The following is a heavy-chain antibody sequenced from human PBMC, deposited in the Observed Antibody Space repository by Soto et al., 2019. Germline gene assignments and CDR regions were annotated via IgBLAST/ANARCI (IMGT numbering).Heavy chain of an antibody. CDR3: ARQSGDFWSGYPIDY. D-gene: IGHD3-3*01. J-gene: IGHJ4*02. CDR1: GGSISSYY. V-gene: IGHV4-59*08. Sequence: SETLSLTCTVSGGSISSYYWSWIRQPPGKGLEWIGYIYYSGSTNYNPSLKSRVTISVDTSKNQFSLKLSSVTAADTAVYYCARQSGDFWSGYPIDYWGQGTLVTVSS. CDR2: IYYSGST.